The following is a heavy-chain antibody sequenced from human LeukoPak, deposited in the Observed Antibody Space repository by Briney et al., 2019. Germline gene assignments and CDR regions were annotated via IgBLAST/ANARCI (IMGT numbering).Heavy chain of an antibody. CDR2: IYDSGTT. CDR3: ARDPGGYFFDY. Sequence: SETLSLTCTVSGGSISSYYWSWIRQPPGKGLGWIGYIYDSGTTNYNPSLKSRVTVSVDTSKNQFSLKLSSVTAADTAVYYCARDPGGYFFDYWGQGTLVTVSS. J-gene: IGHJ4*02. CDR1: GGSISSYY. D-gene: IGHD3-10*01. V-gene: IGHV4-59*01.